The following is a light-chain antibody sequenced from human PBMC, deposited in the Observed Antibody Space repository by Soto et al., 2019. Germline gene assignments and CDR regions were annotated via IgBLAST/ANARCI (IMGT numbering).Light chain of an antibody. Sequence: QSVLTQPPSVSEAPGQRVTIYCTGSSSNIGAGYDVHWYQQLPGTAPKLLIYGNSNRPSGVPDRFSGSKSGTSASLAITGLQAEDEADYYCQSYDSSLSGAVFGGGTKVTVL. CDR3: QSYDSSLSGAV. CDR1: SSNIGAGYD. V-gene: IGLV1-40*01. J-gene: IGLJ3*02. CDR2: GNS.